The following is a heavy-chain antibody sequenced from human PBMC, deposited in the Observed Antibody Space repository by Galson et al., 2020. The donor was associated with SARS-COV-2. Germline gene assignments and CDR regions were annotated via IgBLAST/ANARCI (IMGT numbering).Heavy chain of an antibody. J-gene: IGHJ4*02. D-gene: IGHD3-22*01. CDR3: ASDSSGYYYQFDY. Sequence: GESLKISCAASGFTFSSYWMSWVRQAPGKGLEWVANVKQDGSDRYYVDSVKGRFTISRDNSKNTLYLQMNSLRAEDTAVYYCASDSSGYYYQFDYWGQGTLVTVSS. CDR2: VKQDGSDR. CDR1: GFTFSSYW. V-gene: IGHV3-7*01.